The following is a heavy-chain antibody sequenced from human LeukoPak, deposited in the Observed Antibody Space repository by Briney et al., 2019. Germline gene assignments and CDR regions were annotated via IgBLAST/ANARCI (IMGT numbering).Heavy chain of an antibody. J-gene: IGHJ4*02. Sequence: PSETLSLTCTVSGGSISSSSYYWGWIRQPPGKGLEWIGSIYYSGSTYYNPSLKSRVTISVDTSKNQFSLKLSSVTAADTAVYYCARSIFNTGWFFDYWGQGTLVTVSS. V-gene: IGHV4-39*01. CDR2: IYYSGST. CDR1: GGSISSSSYY. CDR3: ARSIFNTGWFFDY. D-gene: IGHD6-19*01.